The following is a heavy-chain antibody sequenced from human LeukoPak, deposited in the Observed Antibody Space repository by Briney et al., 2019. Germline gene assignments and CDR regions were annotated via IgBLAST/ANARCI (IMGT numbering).Heavy chain of an antibody. CDR2: IRSKAYGGTT. D-gene: IGHD6-13*01. V-gene: IGHV3-49*03. Sequence: GGSLRLSRTASGFTFGDYAMSWFRQAPGKGLEWVGFIRSKAYGGTTEYAASVKGRFTISRDDSKSIAYLQMNSLKTEDTAVYYCTRRSRQLVVSYWGQGTLVTVSP. CDR1: GFTFGDYA. J-gene: IGHJ4*02. CDR3: TRRSRQLVVSY.